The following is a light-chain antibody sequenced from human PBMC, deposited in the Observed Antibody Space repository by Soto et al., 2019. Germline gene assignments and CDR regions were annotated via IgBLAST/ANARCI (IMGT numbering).Light chain of an antibody. J-gene: IGKJ4*01. Sequence: DIQMTQSPSSLSASVGDRVTITCRASQDMSNFLAWYQQKPGKAPKLLISEASTLQSGVPSRFSGSRSGTDFTLTISSLQPEDVATYYCQKYNSVPLTFGGGTKVDIK. V-gene: IGKV1-27*01. CDR3: QKYNSVPLT. CDR2: EAS. CDR1: QDMSNF.